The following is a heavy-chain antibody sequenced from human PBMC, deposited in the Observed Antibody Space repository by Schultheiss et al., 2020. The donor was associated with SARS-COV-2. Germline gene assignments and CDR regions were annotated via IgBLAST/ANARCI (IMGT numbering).Heavy chain of an antibody. CDR2: IFYIGTT. V-gene: IGHV4-39*01. Sequence: SQTLSLTCTVSGDSIDRSASFWGWIRQTPGRGLEWIGSIFYIGTTYYNPSLRSRVTISVDTSKNQYSLRLSSVTASDTALYYCARGFGAGPFDIWGQGTTVTVSS. D-gene: IGHD3-10*01. J-gene: IGHJ3*02. CDR3: ARGFGAGPFDI. CDR1: GDSIDRSASF.